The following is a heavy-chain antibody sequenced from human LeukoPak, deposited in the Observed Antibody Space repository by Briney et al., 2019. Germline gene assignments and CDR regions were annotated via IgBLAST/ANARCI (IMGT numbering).Heavy chain of an antibody. Sequence: ASVKVSCKASGFTFTSSAMQWVRQARGQRLEWIGWIVVGSGNTNYAQKFQERVTITRDMSTSTVYMDLSSLRSEDTAVYYCARPTTVEDYFDYWGQGTLVTVSS. J-gene: IGHJ4*02. CDR1: GFTFTSSA. D-gene: IGHD4-17*01. CDR3: ARPTTVEDYFDY. V-gene: IGHV1-58*02. CDR2: IVVGSGNT.